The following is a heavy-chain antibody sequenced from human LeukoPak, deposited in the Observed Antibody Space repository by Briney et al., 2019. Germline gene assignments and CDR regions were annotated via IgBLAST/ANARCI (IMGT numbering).Heavy chain of an antibody. Sequence: EASVKVSCKASGGTFSSYAISWVRQAPGQGLEWMGGIIPNFGTANYAQKFQGRVTITADESTSTAYMELSSLRSEDTAVYYCARVEGYSYGIDYWGQGTLVTVSS. CDR2: IIPNFGTA. CDR3: ARVEGYSYGIDY. CDR1: GGTFSSYA. D-gene: IGHD5-18*01. V-gene: IGHV1-69*01. J-gene: IGHJ4*02.